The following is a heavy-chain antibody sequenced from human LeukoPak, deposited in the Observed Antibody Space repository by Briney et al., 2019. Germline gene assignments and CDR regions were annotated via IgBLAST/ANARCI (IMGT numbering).Heavy chain of an antibody. CDR1: GFTFSSYG. CDR2: ISGSGGST. D-gene: IGHD3-10*01. Sequence: PGGSLRLSCAASGFTFSSYGMSWDRQAPGKGLEWVSAISGSGGSTYYADSVKGRFTISRDNSKNTLYLQMNSLRAEDTAVYYCAKLGGSGSYDPLYYYYYMDVWGKGTTVTISS. J-gene: IGHJ6*03. V-gene: IGHV3-23*01. CDR3: AKLGGSGSYDPLYYYYYMDV.